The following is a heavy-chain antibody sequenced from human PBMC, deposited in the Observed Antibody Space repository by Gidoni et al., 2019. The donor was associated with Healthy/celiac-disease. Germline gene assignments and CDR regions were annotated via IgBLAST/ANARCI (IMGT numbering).Heavy chain of an antibody. CDR2: IIPIVGTA. D-gene: IGHD3-22*01. CDR3: ARIDDSSGYYLVADAFDI. CDR1: GGTFSSYA. V-gene: IGHV1-69*01. J-gene: IGHJ3*02. Sequence: QVQLVQSGAEVKKPGSSVKVSCKASGGTFSSYAISWVRQAPGQGLEWMGGIIPIVGTANYAQKFQGRVTITADESTSTAYMELSSLRSEDTAVYYCARIDDSSGYYLVADAFDIWGQGTMVTVSS.